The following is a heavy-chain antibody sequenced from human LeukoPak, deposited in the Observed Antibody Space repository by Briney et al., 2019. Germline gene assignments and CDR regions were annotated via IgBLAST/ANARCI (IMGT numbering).Heavy chain of an antibody. V-gene: IGHV3-30-3*01. Sequence: GGSLRLSCAASGFTFSSYAMHWVRQAPGKGLEWVAVISYDGSNKYYADSVKGRFTISRDNSKNTLYLQMNSLRAEDTAVYYFARSPAERGSYLKWDEWAFDIWGQGQWSPSLQ. CDR3: ARSPAERGSYLKWDEWAFDI. J-gene: IGHJ3*02. CDR1: GFTFSSYA. CDR2: ISYDGSNK. D-gene: IGHD1-26*01.